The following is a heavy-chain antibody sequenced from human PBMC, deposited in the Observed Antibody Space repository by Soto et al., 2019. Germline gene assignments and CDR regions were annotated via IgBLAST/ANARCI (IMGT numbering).Heavy chain of an antibody. D-gene: IGHD1-7*01. CDR2: IGTAGDT. V-gene: IGHV3-13*04. CDR3: ARDRRELYDYGLDV. Sequence: EVQLVESGGGLVQPGGSLRLSCAASGFTFSTYDMYWVRQPTGKGLEWVSSIGTAGDTYYPGSVKGRFTISRENAKSSLYLQMNSLRVGDTAVYYCARDRRELYDYGLDVWGQGTTVTVS. CDR1: GFTFSTYD. J-gene: IGHJ6*02.